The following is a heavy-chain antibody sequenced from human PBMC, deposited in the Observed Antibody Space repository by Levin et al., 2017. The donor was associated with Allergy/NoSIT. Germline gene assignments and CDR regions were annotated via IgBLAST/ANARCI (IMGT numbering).Heavy chain of an antibody. CDR2: IYYSGST. CDR3: ARHPHDYGDFSGY. CDR1: GGSISSSSYY. J-gene: IGHJ4*02. D-gene: IGHD4-17*01. Sequence: PGGSLRLSCTVSGGSISSSSYYWGWIRQPPGKGLEWIGSIYYSGSTYYNQSLKSRVTISVDTSKNQFSLKLSSVTAADTAVYYCARHPHDYGDFSGYWGQGTLVTVSS. V-gene: IGHV4-39*01.